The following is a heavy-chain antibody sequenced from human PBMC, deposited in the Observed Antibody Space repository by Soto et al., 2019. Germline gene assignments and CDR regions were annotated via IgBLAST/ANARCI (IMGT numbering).Heavy chain of an antibody. CDR3: ARAHDSGDVDY. CDR1: GYIFSNYH. Sequence: QVQLVQSGAEVKEPGASVKVSCKSSGYIFSNYHINWVRQATGQGLEWMGSVNPNSGNTLYAQKFQGRVTMTRSTSISTAYMELSSLTFDDTAVYYCARAHDSGDVDYWGQGTLVTVSS. J-gene: IGHJ4*02. V-gene: IGHV1-8*01. CDR2: VNPNSGNT. D-gene: IGHD4-17*01.